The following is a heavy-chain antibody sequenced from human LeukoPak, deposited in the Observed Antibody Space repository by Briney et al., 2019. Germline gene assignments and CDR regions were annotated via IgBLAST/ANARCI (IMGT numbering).Heavy chain of an antibody. D-gene: IGHD3-22*01. V-gene: IGHV3-7*01. J-gene: IGHJ3*02. CDR1: GFTFSSFW. CDR3: ARASYYYDSSGYYYVKGEKDAFDI. CDR2: INQDGSEK. Sequence: GGSLRLSCAASGFTFSSFWMNWVRQAPGKGLEWVANINQDGSEKFYVDSVKGRFTISRDNAKNSLYLQMSSLRAEDTAVYYCARASYYYDSSGYYYVKGEKDAFDIWGQGTMVTVSS.